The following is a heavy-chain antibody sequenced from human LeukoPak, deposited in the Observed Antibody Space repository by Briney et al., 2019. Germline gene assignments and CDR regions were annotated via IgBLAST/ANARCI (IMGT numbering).Heavy chain of an antibody. J-gene: IGHJ4*02. V-gene: IGHV1-69*04. CDR3: ARATITMVRGTPFDY. CDR1: GYTFTSYA. D-gene: IGHD3-10*01. Sequence: SVKVSCKASGYTFTSYAISWVRQAPGQGLEWMGRIIPILGIANYAQKFQGRVTITADKSTSTAYMELSSLRSEDTAVYYCARATITMVRGTPFDYWGQGTLVTVSS. CDR2: IIPILGIA.